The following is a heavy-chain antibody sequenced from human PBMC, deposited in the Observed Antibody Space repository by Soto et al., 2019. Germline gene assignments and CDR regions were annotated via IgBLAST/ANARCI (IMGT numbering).Heavy chain of an antibody. CDR2: TIPVFNTA. Sequence: QVQLEQSGAEVKKPGSSVKIYCKASGGTLSDHGVSWLRQAPGQGLEWVGGTIPVFNTAKYAPKFQGRVTLAADKPTNIAYMELGSLRSDATAFYYCARAVYGTGNYYTGPSAFDIWGQGTLVIVSS. CDR3: ARAVYGTGNYYTGPSAFDI. CDR1: GGTLSDHG. V-gene: IGHV1-69*06. J-gene: IGHJ3*02. D-gene: IGHD3-10*01.